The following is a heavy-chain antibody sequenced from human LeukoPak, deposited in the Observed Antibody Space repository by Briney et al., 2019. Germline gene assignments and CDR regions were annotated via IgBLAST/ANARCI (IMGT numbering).Heavy chain of an antibody. CDR2: IHSGGST. J-gene: IGHJ1*01. Sequence: GGSLRLSCAASGFTVSSTYMNWVRQAPGKGLEWVSVIHSGGSTSYADSVKGHFTISRDNSKNTLYLQMNSLRVEDTAVYYCARQYSNSGYFQHWGQGTLVTVSS. CDR1: GFTVSSTY. D-gene: IGHD6-6*01. CDR3: ARQYSNSGYFQH. V-gene: IGHV3-53*01.